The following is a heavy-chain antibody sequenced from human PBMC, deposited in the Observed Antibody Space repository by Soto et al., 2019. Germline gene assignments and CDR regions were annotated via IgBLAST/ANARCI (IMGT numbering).Heavy chain of an antibody. CDR3: AREIPPEYGDYYSIYFDY. D-gene: IGHD4-17*01. CDR1: GGTFSSYA. Sequence: QVQLVQSGAEVKKPGASVKVSCKASGGTFSSYAISWVRQAPGQGLEWMGGIIPIFGTANYAQKFQGRVTITADKSTSTEYMELSSLRSEDTAVYYCAREIPPEYGDYYSIYFDYWGQGTLVTVS. V-gene: IGHV1-69*06. J-gene: IGHJ4*02. CDR2: IIPIFGTA.